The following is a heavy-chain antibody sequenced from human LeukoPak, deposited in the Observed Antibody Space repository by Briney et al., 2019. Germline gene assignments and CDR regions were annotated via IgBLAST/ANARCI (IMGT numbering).Heavy chain of an antibody. CDR3: ARDRNFPAYYFDF. J-gene: IGHJ4*02. Sequence: GGSLRLSCAASGFTFRNHGMHWVRQAPGKGLEWLAVIWYDGSEKYYADSVQGRFTVSRDNSKNALYLQLNSLGAEDAAVYYCARDRNFPAYYFDFWGQGALVTVSS. V-gene: IGHV3-33*01. CDR2: IWYDGSEK. D-gene: IGHD3-10*01. CDR1: GFTFRNHG.